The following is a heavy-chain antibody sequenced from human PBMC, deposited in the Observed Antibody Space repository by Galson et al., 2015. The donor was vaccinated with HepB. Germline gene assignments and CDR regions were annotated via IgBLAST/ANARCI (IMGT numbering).Heavy chain of an antibody. J-gene: IGHJ4*02. CDR2: IKQDGSEK. Sequence: SLRLSCAASGFTFSSYWMSWVRQAPGKGLEWVANIKQDGSEKYYVDSVKGRFTISRDNAKNSVYLQMNSLRAEETAVYYCARDLRGSGWYVDYWGQGTLVTVSS. V-gene: IGHV3-7*01. CDR1: GFTFSSYW. CDR3: ARDLRGSGWYVDY. D-gene: IGHD6-19*01.